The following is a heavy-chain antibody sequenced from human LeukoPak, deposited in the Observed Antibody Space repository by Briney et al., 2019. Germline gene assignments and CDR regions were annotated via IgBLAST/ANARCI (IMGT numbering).Heavy chain of an antibody. Sequence: ASVKVSCKASGYTFTGYYMHWVRQAPGQGLEWMGWINPNSGGTNYAQKFQGRVTMTRDTSISTAYMELSRLRSDDTAVYYCARDRATMVQGAELDYWGQGTLVTVSS. V-gene: IGHV1-2*02. CDR3: ARDRATMVQGAELDY. D-gene: IGHD3-10*01. CDR1: GYTFTGYY. CDR2: INPNSGGT. J-gene: IGHJ4*02.